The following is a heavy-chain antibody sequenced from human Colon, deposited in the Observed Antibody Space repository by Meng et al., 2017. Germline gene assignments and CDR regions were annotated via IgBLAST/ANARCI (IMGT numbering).Heavy chain of an antibody. J-gene: IGHJ4*02. Sequence: QVQLQQSGPGLVKPSQTLPPTCAISGDSVSSNSAAWNWIRQSPSRGLEWLGRTYYRSKYYNDYALSVKSRITINPDTSKNQFSLQLNSVTPEDTAIYYCARDWGDVRGGFDFWGQGTLVTVSS. CDR3: ARDWGDVRGGFDF. D-gene: IGHD3-10*02. CDR1: GDSVSSNSAA. CDR2: TYYRSKYYN. V-gene: IGHV6-1*01.